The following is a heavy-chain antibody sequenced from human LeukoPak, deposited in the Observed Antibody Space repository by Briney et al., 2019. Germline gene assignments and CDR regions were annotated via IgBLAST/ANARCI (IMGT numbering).Heavy chain of an antibody. D-gene: IGHD4-17*01. CDR2: IKTDASEK. V-gene: IGHV3-7*01. Sequence: QSGGSLRPSCAASGFTFSTYWMTWVRQAPGKGLEWVANIKTDASEKYYVDSLKGRFTISRDNARNSLYLQMNSLRPEDTAVYYCARHPYGVLDYWGQGTLVTVSS. CDR1: GFTFSTYW. J-gene: IGHJ4*02. CDR3: ARHPYGVLDY.